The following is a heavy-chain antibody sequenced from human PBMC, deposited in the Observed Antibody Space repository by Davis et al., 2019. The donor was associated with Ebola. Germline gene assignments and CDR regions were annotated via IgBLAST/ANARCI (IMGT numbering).Heavy chain of an antibody. V-gene: IGHV4-34*01. J-gene: IGHJ5*02. CDR2: INHSGST. Sequence: MPSETLSLTCAVYGGSFSGYYWSWIRQPPGKGLEWIGEINHSGSTNYNPSLKSRVTISVDTSKNQFSLKLSSVTAADTAVYYCARVYSWFDPWGQGTLVTVSS. CDR3: ARVYSWFDP. CDR1: GGSFSGYY.